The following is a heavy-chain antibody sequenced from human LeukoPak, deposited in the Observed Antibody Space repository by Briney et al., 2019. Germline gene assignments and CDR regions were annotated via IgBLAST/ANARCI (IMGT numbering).Heavy chain of an antibody. D-gene: IGHD2-8*01. Sequence: GSLRLSCEGSAFIFSGHWMSWVRQTPGKGLEWVASIKEDGSERQYVDSVKGRFSISRDNTKGSLFLQLNSLRAEDTAVYYCARDLGYCTNGVCHMRFDYWGQGTLVAVSS. CDR3: ARDLGYCTNGVCHMRFDY. CDR2: IKEDGSER. V-gene: IGHV3-7*03. J-gene: IGHJ4*02. CDR1: AFIFSGHW.